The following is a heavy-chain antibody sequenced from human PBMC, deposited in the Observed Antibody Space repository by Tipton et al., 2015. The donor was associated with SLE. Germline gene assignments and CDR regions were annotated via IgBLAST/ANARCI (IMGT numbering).Heavy chain of an antibody. CDR3: ARLSFDY. J-gene: IGHJ4*02. CDR1: GFTFSSYS. V-gene: IGHV3-7*01. Sequence: GSLRLSCAASGFTFSSYSMNWVRQAPGKGLEWVANIKQDGSEKYYVDSVKGRFTISRDNAKNSLYLQMNSLRAEDTAVYYCARLSFDYWGQGTLVTVSS. CDR2: IKQDGSEK.